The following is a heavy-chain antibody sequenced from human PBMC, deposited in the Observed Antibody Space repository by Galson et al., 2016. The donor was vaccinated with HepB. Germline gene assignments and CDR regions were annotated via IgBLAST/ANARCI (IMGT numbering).Heavy chain of an antibody. D-gene: IGHD3-22*01. J-gene: IGHJ4*02. Sequence: SLRLSCAASGFTFNRYALHWVRQAPGKGLEWMAVISYDGRNKYYADSVKGRFSISRDTSKNTLYLQMNSLRPEDTAVYYCATAWHDTSGYYPIDYWGQGTLVTVSS. CDR3: ATAWHDTSGYYPIDY. CDR2: ISYDGRNK. V-gene: IGHV3-30*04. CDR1: GFTFNRYA.